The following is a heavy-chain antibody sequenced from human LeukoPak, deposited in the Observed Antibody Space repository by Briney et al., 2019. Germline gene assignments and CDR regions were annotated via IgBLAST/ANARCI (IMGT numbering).Heavy chain of an antibody. CDR1: GFTVSSNY. V-gene: IGHV3-53*01. J-gene: IGHJ4*02. CDR3: ATTRGSSFDY. CDR2: IYSGGNT. Sequence: PGGPLRLSCAASGFTVSSNYMCWVRQAPGKGLEWVSIIYSGGNTYYADSVKGRFTTSRDNSKNTLYLQMNSLRVEDTAVYYCATTRGSSFDYWGQGTLVTVSS. D-gene: IGHD3-10*01.